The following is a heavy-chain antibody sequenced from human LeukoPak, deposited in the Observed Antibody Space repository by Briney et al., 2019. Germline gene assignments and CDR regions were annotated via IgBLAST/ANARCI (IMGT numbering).Heavy chain of an antibody. CDR3: ARGQGRYSSSWGWFDP. CDR1: GGYFSGYY. Sequence: SETLSLTCAVYGGYFSGYYWSWIRQPPGKGLEWIGEINHSGSTNYNPSLKSRVTISVDTSKNQFSLKLSSVTAADTAVYYCARGQGRYSSSWGWFDPWGQGTLVTASS. D-gene: IGHD6-13*01. V-gene: IGHV4-34*01. CDR2: INHSGST. J-gene: IGHJ5*02.